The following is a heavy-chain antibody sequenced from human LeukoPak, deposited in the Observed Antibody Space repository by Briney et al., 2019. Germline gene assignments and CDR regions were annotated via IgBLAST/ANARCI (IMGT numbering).Heavy chain of an antibody. CDR1: GDSISRSTYH. Sequence: KTSETLSLTCTVSGDSISRSTYHWGWIRQPPGKGLEWIGSIYHSGSTDYNPSLKSRVTVSVDTSKNQFSLKLTSVTDAETAVYYCARQFDYWGQGTLVTVSS. J-gene: IGHJ4*02. V-gene: IGHV4-39*01. CDR3: ARQFDY. CDR2: IYHSGST.